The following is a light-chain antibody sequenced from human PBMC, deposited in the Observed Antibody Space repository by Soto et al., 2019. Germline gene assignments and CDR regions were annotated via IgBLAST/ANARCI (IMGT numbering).Light chain of an antibody. CDR3: QHYNNWPYT. CDR1: QSVSSN. Sequence: EIVMTQSPATLSVSPGERATLSCRASQSVSSNLAWYQQKPGQATRLLIYGASTRATDLPGRFSGSGSGTEFTLTISSLQSEDFAVYYCQHYNNWPYTFGQGTKLEIK. CDR2: GAS. J-gene: IGKJ2*01. V-gene: IGKV3-15*01.